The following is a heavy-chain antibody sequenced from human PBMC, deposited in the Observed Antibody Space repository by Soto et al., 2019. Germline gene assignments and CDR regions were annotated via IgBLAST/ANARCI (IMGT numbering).Heavy chain of an antibody. CDR1: GFTFRNYA. D-gene: IGHD3-10*01. CDR3: VRGGAYCGTAACFPAFDF. J-gene: IGHJ4*02. Sequence: VQLVESGGGVVQPGRSLRLSCAASGFTFRNYAMHWVRQGPGKGLGWVAIISYAGNNNFYADSVKGRFTVSRDNSKNTLYLQMNSLRTEDTAVYYCVRGGAYCGTAACFPAFDFWGPGSLVTVSP. CDR2: ISYAGNNN. V-gene: IGHV3-30-3*01.